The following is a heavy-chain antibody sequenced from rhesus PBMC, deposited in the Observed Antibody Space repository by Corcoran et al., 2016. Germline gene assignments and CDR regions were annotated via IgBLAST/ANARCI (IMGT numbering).Heavy chain of an antibody. CDR1: GGSISDSYY. CDR2: IYGKSAST. V-gene: IGHV4S9*01. D-gene: IGHD3-9*01. Sequence: QVQLQESGPGLVKPSETLSLTCAVSGGSISDSYYLNWIRQPPGQGLQWIGNIYGKSASTYYHPSLKSRVTISKDTSKNQFSLRLSSVTAADTAVYYCASRGYNGDNTYFDYWGQGVLVTVSS. J-gene: IGHJ4*01. CDR3: ASRGYNGDNTYFDY.